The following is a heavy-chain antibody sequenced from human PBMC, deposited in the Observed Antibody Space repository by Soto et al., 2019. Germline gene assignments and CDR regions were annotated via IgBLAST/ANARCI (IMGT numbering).Heavy chain of an antibody. CDR2: ISYDGSNK. V-gene: IGHV3-30*18. Sequence: GGSLRLSCAASGFTFSSYGMHWVRQAPGKGLEWVAVISYDGSNKYYADSVKGRFTISRDNSENTLYLQMNSLRAEDTAVYYCAKDLTMVRGVAYGMDVWGQGTTVTVSS. D-gene: IGHD3-10*01. J-gene: IGHJ6*02. CDR3: AKDLTMVRGVAYGMDV. CDR1: GFTFSSYG.